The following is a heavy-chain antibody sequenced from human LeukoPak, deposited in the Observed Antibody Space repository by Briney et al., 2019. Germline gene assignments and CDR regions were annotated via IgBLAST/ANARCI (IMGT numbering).Heavy chain of an antibody. Sequence: GGSLRLSCAASGFTFSSYGMHWVRQAPGKGLEWVAVISYDGSNKYYADSVKGRFTISRDNSKNTLYLQMNSLRAEDTAVYYCAKEGYYYDSSGYNYYYGMDVWGQGTTVTVS. CDR2: ISYDGSNK. J-gene: IGHJ6*02. D-gene: IGHD3-22*01. CDR1: GFTFSSYG. CDR3: AKEGYYYDSSGYNYYYGMDV. V-gene: IGHV3-30*18.